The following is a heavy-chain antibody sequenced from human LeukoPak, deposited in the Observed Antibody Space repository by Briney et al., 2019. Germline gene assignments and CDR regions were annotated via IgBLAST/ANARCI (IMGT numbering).Heavy chain of an antibody. CDR3: ARHAEYNSGWHFYLDH. Sequence: SSETLSLTCTVSGVSTTNGIYYWAWIRQSPGKGLEWIGSVHNVGSTYYNLSLRSRVTMSIDTSKNQFSLRLNSVTAADMAVYYCARHAEYNSGWHFYLDHWGQGILVTVSS. D-gene: IGHD6-19*01. CDR2: VHNVGST. CDR1: GVSTTNGIYY. J-gene: IGHJ4*02. V-gene: IGHV4-39*01.